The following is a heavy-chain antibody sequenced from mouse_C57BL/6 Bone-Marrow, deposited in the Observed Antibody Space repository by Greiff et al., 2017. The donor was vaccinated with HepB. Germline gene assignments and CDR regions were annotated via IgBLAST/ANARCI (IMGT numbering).Heavy chain of an antibody. D-gene: IGHD1-1*01. Sequence: QVQLKESGPGILQSSQTLSLTCSFSGFSLSTSGMGVSWIRQPSGKGLEWLAHIYWDDDKRYNPSLKSRLTISKDTSRNQVFLKITSVDTADTATYYCARSPCYYGTFDAMDYWGQGTSVTVSS. CDR2: IYWDDDK. CDR3: ARSPCYYGTFDAMDY. CDR1: GFSLSTSGMG. V-gene: IGHV8-12*01. J-gene: IGHJ4*01.